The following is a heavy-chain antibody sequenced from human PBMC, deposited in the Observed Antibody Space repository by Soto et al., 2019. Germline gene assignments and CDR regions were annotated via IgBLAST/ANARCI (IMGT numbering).Heavy chain of an antibody. CDR1: GGSISSYY. V-gene: IGHV4-59*01. Sequence: SETLSLTCTVSGGSISSYYWSWIRQPPGRGLEWIGYIYYSGSTNYNPSLKSRVTISVDTSKNQFSLKLSSVTAADTAVYYCARRKLRSDWFDPWGQGTLVTVSS. CDR3: ARRKLRSDWFDP. CDR2: IYYSGST. J-gene: IGHJ5*02.